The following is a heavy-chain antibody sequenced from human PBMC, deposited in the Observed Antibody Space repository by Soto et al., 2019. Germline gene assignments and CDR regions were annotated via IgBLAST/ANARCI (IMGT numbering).Heavy chain of an antibody. CDR3: AREGVPTHGLDV. Sequence: TVSGGSISSSSYYWTWIRQPPGKGLEWIGTIYYSGSTYYNPSLKSRVSISVDTSKNQFSLKLSSVTAADTAVYYCAREGVPTHGLDVWGQGTTVTISS. CDR1: GGSISSSSYY. CDR2: IYYSGST. J-gene: IGHJ6*02. V-gene: IGHV4-39*02. D-gene: IGHD3-16*01.